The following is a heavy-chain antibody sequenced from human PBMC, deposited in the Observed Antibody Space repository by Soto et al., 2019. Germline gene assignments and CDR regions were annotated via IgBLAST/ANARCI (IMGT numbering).Heavy chain of an antibody. D-gene: IGHD3-3*01. CDR2: IIPIFGTA. Sequence: SVKVSCKASGGTFSSYPISWVRQAPGQGLEWMGGIIPIFGTANYAQKFQGRVTITADESTSTAYMELSSLRSEDTAVYYCARDRITIFGVVITQYYYYRMDVWGQGTTVTVSS. CDR3: ARDRITIFGVVITQYYYYRMDV. V-gene: IGHV1-69*13. J-gene: IGHJ6*02. CDR1: GGTFSSYP.